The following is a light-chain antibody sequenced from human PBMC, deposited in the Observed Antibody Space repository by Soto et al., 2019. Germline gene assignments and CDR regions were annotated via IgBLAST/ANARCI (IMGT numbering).Light chain of an antibody. CDR2: GAS. Sequence: EVVLTQSPATLSLSPGERATLSCRASQNVRTFLDWYQQKPGQAPGLLIYGASNRATGIPARFSGSGSGTDFTLTISSLEPEDFAVYYCQQHSHWPPWTFGQGTRAEIQ. CDR3: QQHSHWPPWT. CDR1: QNVRTF. J-gene: IGKJ1*01. V-gene: IGKV3-11*01.